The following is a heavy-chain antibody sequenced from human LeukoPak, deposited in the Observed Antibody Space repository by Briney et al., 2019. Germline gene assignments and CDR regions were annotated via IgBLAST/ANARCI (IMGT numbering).Heavy chain of an antibody. D-gene: IGHD5-18*01. J-gene: IGHJ4*02. V-gene: IGHV4-61*02. CDR1: GGSISSGSYY. Sequence: PSETLSLTCTVSGGSISSGSYYWSWIRQPAGKGLEWIGRIYTSGSTNYNPSLKSRVTISVDTSKNQFSLKLRFVTAADTAVYYCARDRGYSYGIDYWGQGTLVTVSS. CDR2: IYTSGST. CDR3: ARDRGYSYGIDY.